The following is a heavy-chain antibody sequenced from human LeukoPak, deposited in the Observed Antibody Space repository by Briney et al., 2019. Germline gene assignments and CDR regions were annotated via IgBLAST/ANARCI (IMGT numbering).Heavy chain of an antibody. Sequence: GGSLRLSCAASGFTVSSNYMSWVRQAPGKGLEWVSAISGSGGSTYYADSVKGRFTISRDNSKNTLYLQMNSLRAEDTAVYYCAKRYGSGSYCDYWGQGTLVTVSS. D-gene: IGHD3-10*01. CDR3: AKRYGSGSYCDY. V-gene: IGHV3-23*01. J-gene: IGHJ4*02. CDR2: ISGSGGST. CDR1: GFTVSSNY.